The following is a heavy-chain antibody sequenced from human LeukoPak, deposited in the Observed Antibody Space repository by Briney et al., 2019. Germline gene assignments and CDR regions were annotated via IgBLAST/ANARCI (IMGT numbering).Heavy chain of an antibody. CDR1: GGSISSSSYY. Sequence: SETLSHTCTVSGGSISSSSYYWGWIRQPPGKGLEWIGSIYYSGSTYYNPSLKSRVTISVDTSKNQFSLKLSSVTAAGTAVYYCARDLILAEDYYYYYMDVWGKGTTVTVSS. J-gene: IGHJ6*03. V-gene: IGHV4-39*07. D-gene: IGHD2/OR15-2a*01. CDR2: IYYSGST. CDR3: ARDLILAEDYYYYYMDV.